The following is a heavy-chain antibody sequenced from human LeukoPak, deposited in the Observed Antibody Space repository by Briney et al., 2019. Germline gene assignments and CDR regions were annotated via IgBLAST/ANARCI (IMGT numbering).Heavy chain of an antibody. D-gene: IGHD6-13*01. CDR2: IYSGGIT. V-gene: IGHV3-53*05. Sequence: GGSLRLSCAASGFTVSSNYMSWVREAPGKGLEWVSVIYSGGITYYADSVKGRFTISRDNSKNTLYLQMNSLRAEDTAVYYCARALYQNIAAALDYWGQGTLVTVSS. CDR3: ARALYQNIAAALDY. CDR1: GFTVSSNY. J-gene: IGHJ4*02.